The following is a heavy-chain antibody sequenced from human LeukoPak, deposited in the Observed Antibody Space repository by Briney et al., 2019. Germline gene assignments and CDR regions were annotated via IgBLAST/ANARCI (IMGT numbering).Heavy chain of an antibody. Sequence: ASVKVSCKASGHTFTTYDINWVRQATGQGLEWMGWMNPNSGNTGYAQKFQGRVTMTRSTSISTAYMELSSLTSEDTAVYYCARVGQVVSVDYWGQGTLVTVSS. V-gene: IGHV1-8*01. CDR2: MNPNSGNT. D-gene: IGHD6-6*01. CDR3: ARVGQVVSVDY. CDR1: GHTFTTYD. J-gene: IGHJ4*02.